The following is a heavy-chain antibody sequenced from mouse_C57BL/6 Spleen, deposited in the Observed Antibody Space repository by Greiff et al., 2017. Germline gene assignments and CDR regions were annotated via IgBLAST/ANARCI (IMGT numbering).Heavy chain of an antibody. J-gene: IGHJ2*01. CDR1: GYAFSSSW. V-gene: IGHV1-82*01. CDR2: IYPGDGDT. Sequence: VKLQESGPELVKPGASVKISCKASGYAFSSSWMNWVKQRPGKGLEWIGRIYPGDGDTNYNGKFKGKATLTADKSSSTAYMQLSSLTSEDSAVYFCARSTLLYYFDYWGQGTTLTVSS. D-gene: IGHD6-1*01. CDR3: ARSTLLYYFDY.